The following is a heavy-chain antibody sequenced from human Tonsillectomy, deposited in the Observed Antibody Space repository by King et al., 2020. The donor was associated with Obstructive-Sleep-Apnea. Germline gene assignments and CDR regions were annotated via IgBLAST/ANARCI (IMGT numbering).Heavy chain of an antibody. V-gene: IGHV3-30*18. J-gene: IGHJ6*02. CDR2: ISYDGSNK. CDR1: GFTFSSYG. CDR3: AKDRRWLGGSYYYGMDV. Sequence: VQLVESGGGVVQPGRSLRLSCAASGFTFSSYGMHWVRQAPGKGLEWVAVISYDGSNKYYADSVKGRFTISRDNSKNTLYLQMNSLRAADTAVYCCAKDRRWLGGSYYYGMDVWGQGTTVTVSS. D-gene: IGHD6-19*01.